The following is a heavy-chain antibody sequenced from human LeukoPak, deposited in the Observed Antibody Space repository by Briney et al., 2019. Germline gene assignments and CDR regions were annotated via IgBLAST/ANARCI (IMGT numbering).Heavy chain of an antibody. CDR2: ISACNGNT. D-gene: IGHD2-21*02. V-gene: IGHV1-18*01. CDR1: GYTFTSYG. J-gene: IGHJ4*02. CDR3: ARDRIGVVVTPSFDY. Sequence: ASVKVSCKASGYTFTSYGISWVRQAPGQGLEWMGWISACNGNTNYAQKLQGRVTMTTDTSTSTAYMELRSLRSDDTAVYYCARDRIGVVVTPSFDYWGQGTLVTVSS.